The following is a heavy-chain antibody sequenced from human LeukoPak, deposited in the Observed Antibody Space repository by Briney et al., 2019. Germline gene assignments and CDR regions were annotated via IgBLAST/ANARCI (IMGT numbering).Heavy chain of an antibody. J-gene: IGHJ6*03. CDR1: GYSISSGYY. CDR3: ARQDYYCYYMDV. V-gene: IGHV4-38-2*01. Sequence: SETLSLTCAVSGYSISSGYYWGWIRQPPGKGLEWIGSIYHSGSTYYNPSLKSRVTISVDTSKNQFSLKLSSVTAADTAVYYCARQDYYCYYMDVWGKGTTATVSS. CDR2: IYHSGST.